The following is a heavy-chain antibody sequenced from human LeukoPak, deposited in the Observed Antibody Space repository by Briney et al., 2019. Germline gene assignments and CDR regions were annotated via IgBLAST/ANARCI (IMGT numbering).Heavy chain of an antibody. Sequence: GGSLRLSCAASGFIFSSYNMNWVRQAPGKGLEWVSSISSSSTYIYYADSVKGRFTISRDSAKNSLYLQMNSLRDEDTAVYYCARDGYSSSSLDYWGQGALVTVSS. J-gene: IGHJ4*02. CDR1: GFIFSSYN. D-gene: IGHD6-6*01. V-gene: IGHV3-21*01. CDR3: ARDGYSSSSLDY. CDR2: ISSSSTYI.